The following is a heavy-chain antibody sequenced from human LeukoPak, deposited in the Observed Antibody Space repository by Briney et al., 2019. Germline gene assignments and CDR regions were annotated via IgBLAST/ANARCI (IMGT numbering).Heavy chain of an antibody. CDR2: TSSDLNVK. Sequence: GGSLRLSCAASGFTFRNYVIHWVRQAPGKGLEWVAVTSSDLNVKLYADSVKGRFTISRDNSRSTLYLQMNSLGPEDTAIYYCAREGYYGSGSPPSLYFDYWGQGTLVTVSS. D-gene: IGHD3-10*01. CDR1: GFTFRNYV. J-gene: IGHJ4*02. V-gene: IGHV3-30-3*01. CDR3: AREGYYGSGSPPSLYFDY.